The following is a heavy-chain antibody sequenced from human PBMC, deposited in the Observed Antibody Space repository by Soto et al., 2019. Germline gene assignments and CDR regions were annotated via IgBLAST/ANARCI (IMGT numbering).Heavy chain of an antibody. J-gene: IGHJ4*02. D-gene: IGHD3-3*01. V-gene: IGHV3-66*01. CDR3: ATSITIFGVVTIHHY. CDR1: GFTVSSNY. Sequence: SLRLSCAASGFTVSSNYMSWVRQAPGKGLEWVSVIYSGGSTYYADSVKGRFTISRDNSKNTLYLQMNSLRAEDTAVYYCATSITIFGVVTIHHYWGQGTLVTVSS. CDR2: IYSGGST.